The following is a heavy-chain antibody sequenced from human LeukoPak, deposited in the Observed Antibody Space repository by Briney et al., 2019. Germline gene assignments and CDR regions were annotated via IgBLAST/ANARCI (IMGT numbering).Heavy chain of an antibody. V-gene: IGHV4-59*12. CDR2: IYYSGST. Sequence: PSETLSLTCTVSGGSISSYYWSWIRQPPGKGLEWIGYIYYSGSTNYNPSLKSRVTITVDTSKNQFSLLLNSVTPEDTAVYYCARGWLGSGLDYWGQGTLVTVSS. CDR1: GGSISSYY. D-gene: IGHD6-19*01. J-gene: IGHJ4*02. CDR3: ARGWLGSGLDY.